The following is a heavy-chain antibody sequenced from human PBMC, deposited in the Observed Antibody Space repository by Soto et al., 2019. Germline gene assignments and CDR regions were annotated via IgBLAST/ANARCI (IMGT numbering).Heavy chain of an antibody. J-gene: IGHJ4*02. CDR3: AHRLEGYVSGWSQVCFDN. Sequence: QVTLKESGPTLVKPTQTLTLTCTFSGFSLGSTGAGVGWIRQPPGKALEWLAVIYWYDDKRYSPYLRSRLTISKDTAKNQVVLTMTNMDPVDTATYYCAHRLEGYVSGWSQVCFDNWGQGALVSVSS. D-gene: IGHD6-19*01. CDR1: GFSLGSTGAG. V-gene: IGHV2-5*01. CDR2: IYWYDDK.